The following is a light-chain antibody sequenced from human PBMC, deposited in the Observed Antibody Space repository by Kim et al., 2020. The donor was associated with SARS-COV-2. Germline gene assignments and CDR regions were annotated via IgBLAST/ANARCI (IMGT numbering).Light chain of an antibody. V-gene: IGLV2-8*01. J-gene: IGLJ2*01. CDR2: DVS. CDR1: SHVVVRYKY. Sequence: SIAVSSPGPSHVVVRYKYLSYHQQPPRNPPNLIIYDVSTPPSRLPHRFSGSKSGTTTSLTVSGLQADDAADYYCSSYAGNNNLVFGGGTQLTVL. CDR3: SSYAGNNNLV.